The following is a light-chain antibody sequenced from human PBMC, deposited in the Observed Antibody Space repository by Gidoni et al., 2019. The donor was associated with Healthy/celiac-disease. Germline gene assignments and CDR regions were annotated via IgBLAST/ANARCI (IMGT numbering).Light chain of an antibody. CDR1: QSISSY. Sequence: DIQMTQSPSSLSASVGDRVTITCRASQSISSYLNWYQQKPGKAPKLLIYASSSLQSGVPSRFSGRGSGTDFTLTISSLQPEDFATYCFQQSYRTPLTFGPGTKVDIK. CDR2: ASS. J-gene: IGKJ3*01. CDR3: QQSYRTPLT. V-gene: IGKV1-39*01.